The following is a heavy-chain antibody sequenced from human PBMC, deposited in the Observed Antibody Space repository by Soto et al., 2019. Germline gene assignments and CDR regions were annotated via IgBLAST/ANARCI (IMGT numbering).Heavy chain of an antibody. CDR1: GGTFSSYA. CDR3: ARRRGAGGGGSSLDY. V-gene: IGHV1-69*01. Sequence: QVQLVQSGAEVKKPGSSVKVSCKASGGTFSSYAISWVRQAPGQGLEWMGGIIPIFGTANYAQKFQGRVTITADESTSTAHKELSSWRSEDTAVYYWARRRGAGGGGSSLDYWGQGTLVTVSS. CDR2: IIPIFGTA. J-gene: IGHJ4*02. D-gene: IGHD6-6*01.